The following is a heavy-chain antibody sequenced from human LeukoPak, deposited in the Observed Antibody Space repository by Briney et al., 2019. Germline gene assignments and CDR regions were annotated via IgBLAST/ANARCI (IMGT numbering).Heavy chain of an antibody. CDR1: GGTFSSYA. CDR3: ARSYYYDSSGSLPYPFDY. CDR2: IIPIFGTA. Sequence: GASVKVSCKASGGTFSSYAISWVRQAPGQGLEWMGGIIPIFGTANYAQKFQGRVTITADESTSTAYMELSSLRSEDTAVYYCARSYYYDSSGSLPYPFDYWGQGTLVTVSS. D-gene: IGHD3-22*01. J-gene: IGHJ4*02. V-gene: IGHV1-69*13.